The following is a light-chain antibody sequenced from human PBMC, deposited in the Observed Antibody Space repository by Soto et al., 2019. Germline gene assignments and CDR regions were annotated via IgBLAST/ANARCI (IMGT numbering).Light chain of an antibody. CDR1: QTVNNNY. J-gene: IGKJ3*01. CDR3: QQYGTSPFT. V-gene: IGKV3-20*01. Sequence: EIVLTQSPGTLSLSPGERATLSCRASQTVNNNYLTWYQPTPGQAPRLLIYGASSRATGIPDKFSGSGSGTDFTLTISRLEPEDFAVYYCQQYGTSPFTFGPGTKVDIK. CDR2: GAS.